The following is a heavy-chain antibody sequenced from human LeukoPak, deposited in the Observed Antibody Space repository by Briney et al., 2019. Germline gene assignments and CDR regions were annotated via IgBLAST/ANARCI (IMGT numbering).Heavy chain of an antibody. Sequence: GESLRLSCDASGFNFNTYTLYWVRQAPGQGLEWVSGIRHSDGRTYYADSVRGRFTISSDIFKNTLYLQMNGLRADDTALYYCAKGLERESRLDSWGQGTLVTVSS. V-gene: IGHV3-23*01. D-gene: IGHD1-1*01. J-gene: IGHJ4*02. CDR3: AKGLERESRLDS. CDR1: GFNFNTYT. CDR2: IRHSDGRT.